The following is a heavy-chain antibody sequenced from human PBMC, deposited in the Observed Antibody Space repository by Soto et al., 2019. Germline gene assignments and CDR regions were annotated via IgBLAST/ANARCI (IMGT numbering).Heavy chain of an antibody. V-gene: IGHV4-59*01. CDR3: ARAVVAATLYAFDI. D-gene: IGHD2-15*01. Sequence: SETLSLTCTVSGGSISSYYWSWIRQPPGKGLEWIGYIYYSGSTNYNPSLKSRVTISVDTSKNQFSLKLSSVTAADTAVYYCARAVVAATLYAFDIWGQGTMVTVSS. CDR2: IYYSGST. CDR1: GGSISSYY. J-gene: IGHJ3*02.